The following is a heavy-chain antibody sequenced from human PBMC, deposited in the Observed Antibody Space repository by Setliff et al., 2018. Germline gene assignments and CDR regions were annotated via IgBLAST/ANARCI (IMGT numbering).Heavy chain of an antibody. V-gene: IGHV4-59*01. CDR3: ARDSSPYGFDV. CDR1: GDSISRDY. J-gene: IGHJ6*02. Sequence: PSETLSLTCTVSGDSISRDYWTWIRQPPGRGLEWIGYMYYSGNTNYNPSLKGRVTISVDTSRTSFSLKMTSVTVAGTAVYYCARDSSPYGFDVWGPGTTVTVSS. CDR2: MYYSGNT.